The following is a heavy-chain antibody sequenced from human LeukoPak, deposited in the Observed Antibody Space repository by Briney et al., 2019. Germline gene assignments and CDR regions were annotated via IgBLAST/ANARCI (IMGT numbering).Heavy chain of an antibody. CDR3: ARRIQYYYGMDV. J-gene: IGHJ6*02. D-gene: IGHD1-1*01. V-gene: IGHV4-59*08. Sequence: PSETLSLTCTVSGGSINPYYWSWIRQPPGKGLEWIGYIYYSGSTNCNPSLKSRVTISVDTSKNQFSLKLSSVTAADTAVYYCARRIQYYYGMDVWGQGTTVTVSS. CDR1: GGSINPYY. CDR2: IYYSGST.